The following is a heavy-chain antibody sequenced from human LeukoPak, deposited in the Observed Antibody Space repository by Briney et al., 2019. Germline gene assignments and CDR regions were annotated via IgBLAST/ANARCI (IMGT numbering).Heavy chain of an antibody. CDR3: AIYFRGGGGRGT. Sequence: PSETLSLTCTVSGGSISSGAYHWSWIRQLPGKGLEWIGHDGAYYNPSLKSRSTISVDTSKNQSSLKLSSVTAADTAIYYCAIYFRGGGGRGTWGRGTLVTVSS. CDR1: GGSISSGAYH. CDR2: DGA. V-gene: IGHV4-31*03. J-gene: IGHJ4*02. D-gene: IGHD2-21*01.